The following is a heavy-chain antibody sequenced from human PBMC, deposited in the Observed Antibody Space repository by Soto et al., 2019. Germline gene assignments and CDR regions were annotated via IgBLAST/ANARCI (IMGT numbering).Heavy chain of an antibody. V-gene: IGHV4-30-4*01. Sequence: PSETLSLTCTVSGGSISSGNYYWSWIRQSPGKGLEWIGYINHSGSTYYNPSLKSRVTMSVDTSKNQFSLRLTSVTAADTAVYYCAREWTGSSFYFDYWGQGTLVTVSS. CDR3: AREWTGSSFYFDY. D-gene: IGHD1-26*01. J-gene: IGHJ4*02. CDR1: GGSISSGNYY. CDR2: INHSGST.